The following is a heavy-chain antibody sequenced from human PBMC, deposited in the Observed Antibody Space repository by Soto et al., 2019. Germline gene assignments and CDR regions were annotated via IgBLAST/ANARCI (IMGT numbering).Heavy chain of an antibody. CDR1: GFTFSSYG. CDR3: ASSATLTPPLDS. Sequence: QVQLVESGGGVVQPGRSLRLSCAASGFTFSSYGIHWVRQAPGKGLEWVAFISYDGSSKYYADSVKGRFTISRDNSKNTLYLQMNSLRAEDTAVYCCASSATLTPPLDSWGQGTLVTVSS. D-gene: IGHD4-4*01. V-gene: IGHV3-30*03. CDR2: ISYDGSSK. J-gene: IGHJ4*02.